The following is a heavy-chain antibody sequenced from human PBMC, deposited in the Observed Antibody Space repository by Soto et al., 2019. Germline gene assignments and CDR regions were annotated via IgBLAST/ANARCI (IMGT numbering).Heavy chain of an antibody. CDR2: IRSKTDGGTT. J-gene: IGHJ3*02. Sequence: LRLSCAASGITFSNAWMNWVRKAPGKGLEYIGRIRSKTDGGTTEYAAPVEGRFTVSRDDSKNTLYLQMSGLKTGDTAVYYCTTTRPGTNVFDNWGQGTLVTVSS. CDR3: TTTRPGTNVFDN. CDR1: GITFSNAW. D-gene: IGHD6-13*01. V-gene: IGHV3-15*01.